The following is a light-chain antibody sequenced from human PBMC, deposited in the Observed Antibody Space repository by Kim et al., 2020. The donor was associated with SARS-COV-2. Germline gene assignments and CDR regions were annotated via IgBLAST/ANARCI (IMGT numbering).Light chain of an antibody. V-gene: IGLV3-1*01. Sequence: VAPGQTASITCYGDKLGDKYVSWYQQKPGHSPVLVIYQDSRRPSGIPERFSGSNSGNTATLTISGTHAMDEADYYCQAWGSSTGVFGGGTQLTVL. CDR3: QAWGSSTGV. J-gene: IGLJ3*02. CDR2: QDS. CDR1: KLGDKY.